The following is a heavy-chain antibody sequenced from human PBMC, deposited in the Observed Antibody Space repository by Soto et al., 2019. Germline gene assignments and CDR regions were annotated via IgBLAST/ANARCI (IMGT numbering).Heavy chain of an antibody. CDR1: GFTFRNAC. V-gene: IGHV3-15*01. J-gene: IGHJ3*02. D-gene: IGHD5-12*01. CDR2: IKSKTDGGKT. Sequence: EVQLVESGGCLVKPGWSLSLSCAASGFTFRNACMSWVRQAPGKGLEWVCRIKSKTDGGKTDYQAPVKGRFTISRDNSKHTLNLQMTGLKTEYTDVYYCTTDHLTLATLWGDAFDIWGQGTMVTVSS. CDR3: TTDHLTLATLWGDAFDI.